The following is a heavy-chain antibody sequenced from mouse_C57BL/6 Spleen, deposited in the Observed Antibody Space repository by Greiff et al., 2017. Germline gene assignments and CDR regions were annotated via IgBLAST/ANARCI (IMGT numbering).Heavy chain of an antibody. J-gene: IGHJ1*03. CDR1: GFTFSSYA. Sequence: EVMLVESGGGLVKPGGSLKLSCAASGFTFSSYAMSWVRQTPEKRLEWVATISDGGSYTYYPDNVKGRFTISRDNAKNNLYLQMSHLKSEDTAMYYCARDPLITTVVADWYFDVWGTGTTVTVSS. D-gene: IGHD1-1*01. CDR2: ISDGGSYT. CDR3: ARDPLITTVVADWYFDV. V-gene: IGHV5-4*01.